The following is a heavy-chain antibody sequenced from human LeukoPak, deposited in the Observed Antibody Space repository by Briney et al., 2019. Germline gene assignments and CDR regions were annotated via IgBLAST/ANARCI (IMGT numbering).Heavy chain of an antibody. CDR2: IIPIFGTA. CDR1: GGTFSSYA. V-gene: IGHV1-69*13. Sequence: SVKVSCKASGGTFSSYAISWVRQAPGQGLEWMGGIIPIFGTANYAQKFQGRVTITADESTSTAYMELSSLRAEDTAVYYCARDGSRVPNPYCSSTSCHDAFDIWGQGTMVTVSS. CDR3: ARDGSRVPNPYCSSTSCHDAFDI. D-gene: IGHD2-2*01. J-gene: IGHJ3*02.